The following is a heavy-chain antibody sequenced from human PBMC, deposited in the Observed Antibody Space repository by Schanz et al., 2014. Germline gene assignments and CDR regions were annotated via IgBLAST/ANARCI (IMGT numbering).Heavy chain of an antibody. D-gene: IGHD3-10*01. J-gene: IGHJ4*02. CDR1: GFSFGTYA. Sequence: EVHLLESGGGLVQPGGSLRLSCAASGFSFGTYAMSWVRQAPGKGLLWVSSFNDGGVNKYYADSVKGRFTISSDNSKSTLYLQMNSLRPEDTAVYYCAKYRGYYRVSGSYRELEYWGQGTLVTVSS. CDR3: AKYRGYYRVSGSYRELEY. CDR2: FNDGGVNK. V-gene: IGHV3-23*01.